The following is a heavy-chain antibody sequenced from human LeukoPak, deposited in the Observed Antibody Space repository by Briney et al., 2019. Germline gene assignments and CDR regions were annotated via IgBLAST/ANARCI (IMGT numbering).Heavy chain of an antibody. Sequence: PGGSLRLSCAASGFTFSNYWMSWVRQAPGKGLEWVANIKEDGSEKNYVDSVKGRFTISRDNDKNSVHLQINSLRGEDTAVYYCARAGAVADRINWFDPWGQGTLVTVSS. J-gene: IGHJ5*02. CDR2: IKEDGSEK. D-gene: IGHD6-13*01. CDR3: ARAGAVADRINWFDP. CDR1: GFTFSNYW. V-gene: IGHV3-7*01.